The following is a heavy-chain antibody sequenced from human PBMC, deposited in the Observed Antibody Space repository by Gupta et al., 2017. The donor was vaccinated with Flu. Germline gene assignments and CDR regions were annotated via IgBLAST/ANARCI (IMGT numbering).Heavy chain of an antibody. Sequence: QLQLQESGPGLVKPSETLSLTCTVSGGSISSSSYYWGWIRQPPGKGLEWIGSIYYSGSTYYNPSLKSRVTISVDTSKNQFSLKLSSVTAADTAVYYCARRNRSSRDNWFDPWGQGTLVTVSS. D-gene: IGHD6-13*01. V-gene: IGHV4-39*01. J-gene: IGHJ5*02. CDR2: IYYSGST. CDR1: GGSISSSSYY. CDR3: ARRNRSSRDNWFDP.